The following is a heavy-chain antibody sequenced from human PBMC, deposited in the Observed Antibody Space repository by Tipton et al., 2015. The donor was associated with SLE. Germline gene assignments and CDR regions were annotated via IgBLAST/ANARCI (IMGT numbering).Heavy chain of an antibody. D-gene: IGHD2-2*01. V-gene: IGHV4-61*02. Sequence: LACTVSGGSISSGIYYWSWIRQPAGKGLEWIGRIYTSGSTNYSPSLKSRVTISVDTSKNQFSLKLSSVTAADTAVYYCARGDMVVVPAAGGGYYYYMDVWGKGTTVTVSS. J-gene: IGHJ6*03. CDR2: IYTSGST. CDR3: ARGDMVVVPAAGGGYYYYMDV. CDR1: GGSISSGIYY.